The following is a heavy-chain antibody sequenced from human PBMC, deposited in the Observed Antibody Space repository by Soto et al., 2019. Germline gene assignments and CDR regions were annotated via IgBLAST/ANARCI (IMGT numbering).Heavy chain of an antibody. CDR1: GGSINNGGYS. CDR3: ARTSYDILTGRLDAFDI. Sequence: SETLSLTCAVSGGSINNGGYSWSWLRQPPGKGLEWIGYISHGGNTYYHPSLRSRVIMSIDKSKNHFSLGLKSVTAADTATYYCARTSYDILTGRLDAFDIWGQGTMVTV. V-gene: IGHV4-30-2*01. D-gene: IGHD3-9*01. J-gene: IGHJ3*02. CDR2: ISHGGNT.